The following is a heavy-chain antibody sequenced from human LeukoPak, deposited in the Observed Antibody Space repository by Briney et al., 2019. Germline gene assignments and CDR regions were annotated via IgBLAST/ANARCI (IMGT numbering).Heavy chain of an antibody. CDR1: GYSFTSYW. Sequence: GESLKISCKGSGYSFTSYWISWVRQMPGKGLEWMGRIDPSDSYTNYSPSFQGHVTISADKSISTAYLQWSSLKASDTAMYYRARAWIQLWSNMDVWGKGTTVTVSS. V-gene: IGHV5-10-1*01. D-gene: IGHD5-18*01. CDR2: IDPSDSYT. J-gene: IGHJ6*04. CDR3: ARAWIQLWSNMDV.